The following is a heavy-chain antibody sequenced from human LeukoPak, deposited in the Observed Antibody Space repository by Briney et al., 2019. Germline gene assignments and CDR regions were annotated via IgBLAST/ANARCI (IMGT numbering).Heavy chain of an antibody. CDR3: AVSSGSGMSMGY. V-gene: IGHV1-58*02. CDR2: IVVGSGNT. D-gene: IGHD3-10*01. Sequence: ASVKVSCKASGFTFTSSAMQWVRQARGQRLEWIGWIVVGSGNTNYAQKFQERVTITRDMSTSTAYMELSSLRSEDTAVYYCAVSSGSGMSMGYWGQGTLVTVSS. J-gene: IGHJ4*02. CDR1: GFTFTSSA.